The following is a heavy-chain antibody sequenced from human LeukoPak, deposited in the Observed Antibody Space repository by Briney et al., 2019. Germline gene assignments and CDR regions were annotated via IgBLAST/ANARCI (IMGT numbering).Heavy chain of an antibody. Sequence: ASVKVSCKVSGYTLTELSMHWVRQAPGKGLEWMGGFDPEDGETTYAQKFQSRVTMTEDTSTDTAYMELSSLRSEDTAVYYCATSGYSGYTGFCYWGHGVLVSASS. D-gene: IGHD5-12*01. CDR2: FDPEDGET. CDR3: ATSGYSGYTGFCY. V-gene: IGHV1-24*01. CDR1: GYTLTELS. J-gene: IGHJ4*01.